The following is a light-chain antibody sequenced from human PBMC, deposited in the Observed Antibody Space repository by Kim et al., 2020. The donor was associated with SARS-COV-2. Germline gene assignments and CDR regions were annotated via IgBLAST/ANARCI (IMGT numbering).Light chain of an antibody. Sequence: GDRVTITCRASQGINSNLAWYQQRPGKAPKLLIYAGSTLQSGVPSRFSGSGSGTDFTLTISRLQSEDFAAYYCQHYYAYPVSFGQGTRLEIK. J-gene: IGKJ5*01. CDR2: AGS. V-gene: IGKV1-8*01. CDR1: QGINSN. CDR3: QHYYAYPVS.